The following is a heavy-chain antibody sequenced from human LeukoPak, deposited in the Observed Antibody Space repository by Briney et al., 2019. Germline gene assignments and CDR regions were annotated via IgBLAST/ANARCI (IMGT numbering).Heavy chain of an antibody. CDR2: IYYSGNT. Sequence: SETLSLTCAVYGGSFSGYYWSWIRQPPGKGLEWIGSIYYSGNTYYNPSLKSRVTISVDTSKNQFSLKLSSVTAADTAVYYCARQREYCSGGSCYGAYYYGMDVWGQGTTVTVSS. V-gene: IGHV4-59*08. CDR3: ARQREYCSGGSCYGAYYYGMDV. CDR1: GGSFSGYY. J-gene: IGHJ6*02. D-gene: IGHD2-15*01.